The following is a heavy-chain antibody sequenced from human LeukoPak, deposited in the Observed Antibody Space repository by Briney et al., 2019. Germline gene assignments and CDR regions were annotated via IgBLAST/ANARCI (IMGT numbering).Heavy chain of an antibody. CDR1: GASISSGDSY. Sequence: PSETLSLTCTVSGASISSGDSYWSWIRQPPGNGLEWIGSIYRSGSTSYNPSLKSRVTVSEDTSKNHFSLRLSSLTAADTAVYYCARHVQDLGIKVWGQGTTVTVSS. CDR2: IYRSGST. V-gene: IGHV4-39*01. CDR3: ARHVQDLGIKV. J-gene: IGHJ6*02.